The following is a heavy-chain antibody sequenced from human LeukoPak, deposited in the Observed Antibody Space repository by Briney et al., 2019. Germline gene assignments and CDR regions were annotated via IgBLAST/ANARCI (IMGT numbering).Heavy chain of an antibody. D-gene: IGHD3-10*01. J-gene: IGHJ4*02. CDR2: IYYSGST. Sequence: SETPSLTCTVSGGSISSSSYYWGWIRQPPGKGLEWIGSIYYSGSTYYNPSLKSRVTISVDTSKNQFSLKLSSVTAADTAVYYCARNDLYYYGSGSYFFDYWGQGTLVTVSS. CDR3: ARNDLYYYGSGSYFFDY. CDR1: GGSISSSSYY. V-gene: IGHV4-39*01.